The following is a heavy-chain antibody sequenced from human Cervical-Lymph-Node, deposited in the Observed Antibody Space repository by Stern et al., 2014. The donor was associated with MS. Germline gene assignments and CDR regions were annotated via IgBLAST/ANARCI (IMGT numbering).Heavy chain of an antibody. CDR2: IRCSVDHL. J-gene: IGHJ4*02. CDR3: ARADGSSDDY. D-gene: IGHD3-10*01. CDR1: GFCFSNYY. Sequence: HLVESGGRLFMPGGSLRLSFAASGFCFSNYYMSWIRQAPGQGLDLVSYIRCSVDHLDYANSVKGRFTISRDNAKNSLYLQMNSLRADDTVVYYCARADGSSDDYWGQGTLVTVSS. V-gene: IGHV3-11*01.